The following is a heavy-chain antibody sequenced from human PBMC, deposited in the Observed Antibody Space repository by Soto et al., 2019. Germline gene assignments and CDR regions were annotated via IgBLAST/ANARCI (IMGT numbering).Heavy chain of an antibody. CDR3: ARQSSSWYGFDY. J-gene: IGHJ4*02. Sequence: GGSLRLSCAASGFTFSSYGMHWVRQAPGKGLEWVAVIWYDGSNKYYADSVKGRFTISRDNSKNTLYLQMNSLRAEDTAVYYCARQSSSWYGFDYWGQGTLVTVSS. CDR1: GFTFSSYG. D-gene: IGHD6-13*01. V-gene: IGHV3-33*01. CDR2: IWYDGSNK.